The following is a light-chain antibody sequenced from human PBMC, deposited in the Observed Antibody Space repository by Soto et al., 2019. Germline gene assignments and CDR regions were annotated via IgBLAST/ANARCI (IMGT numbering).Light chain of an antibody. J-gene: IGKJ4*01. CDR1: QSVSSF. CDR2: DAS. Sequence: LSVSPGERATLSCRASQSVSSFLAWYQQKPGQAPRLLIYDASNKATGIPARFSGSGSGTDFTLTINSLEPEDFAVYYCQQRSNWPLTFGGGTKVDIK. V-gene: IGKV3-11*01. CDR3: QQRSNWPLT.